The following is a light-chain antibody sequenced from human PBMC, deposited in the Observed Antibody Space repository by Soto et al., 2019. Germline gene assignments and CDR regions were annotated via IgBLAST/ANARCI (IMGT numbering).Light chain of an antibody. CDR1: QSFGSNY. CDR2: SAK. CDR3: QQYGGSPWT. J-gene: IGKJ1*01. Sequence: EIVLTQSPGTLSLSPGERATLSCRASQSFGSNYLAWYQKKPGQAPRLLIYSAKRRATGIPDRFSGSGSGTDVTLTISRLEPVDFVVYYCQQYGGSPWTVGQGTKVYIK. V-gene: IGKV3-20*01.